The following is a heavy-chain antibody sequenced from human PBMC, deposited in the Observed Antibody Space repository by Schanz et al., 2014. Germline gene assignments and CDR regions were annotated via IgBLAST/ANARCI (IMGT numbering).Heavy chain of an antibody. Sequence: EVQLVESGGGLVQPGGSLTLSCAASGFTFSSYLMSWVRQAPGKGLEWVGRIENNANGATTDYAAPVKGRFTVSRDDSRNTLYLQMNTLRTDDTALYYCTTFNNRDALYIWGQGTLVTVAS. J-gene: IGHJ4*02. CDR2: IENNANGATT. V-gene: IGHV3-15*04. CDR3: TTFNNRDALYI. CDR1: GFTFSSYL. D-gene: IGHD1-20*01.